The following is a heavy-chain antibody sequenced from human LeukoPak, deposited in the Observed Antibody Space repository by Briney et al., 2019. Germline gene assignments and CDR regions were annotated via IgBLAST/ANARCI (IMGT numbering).Heavy chain of an antibody. CDR2: INHSGST. J-gene: IGHJ6*02. V-gene: IGHV4-34*01. CDR1: GGSFSGYY. Sequence: PSETLSLTCAVYGGSFSGYYWSWIRQPPGKGLEWIGEINHSGSTNYNPSLKSRVTISVDTSKNQFSLKLSSVTAADTAVYYCARGYDFWSGYPNSYYYYGMDVWGQGTTVTVS. CDR3: ARGYDFWSGYPNSYYYYGMDV. D-gene: IGHD3-3*01.